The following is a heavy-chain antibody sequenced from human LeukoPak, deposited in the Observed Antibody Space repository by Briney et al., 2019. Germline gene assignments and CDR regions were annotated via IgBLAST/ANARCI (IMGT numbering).Heavy chain of an antibody. Sequence: SGPKLVNPSETLSLTCTVSGGSLSSYYWSWIRQPPGKGLEWIGYISYSGSTNYTLSLKSRVTISVDTSKNQLSLKLNSVTAADTAVYYCARYIWGSYPTFEDYWGQGSLVTVSS. J-gene: IGHJ4*02. V-gene: IGHV4-59*01. CDR1: GGSLSSYY. CDR3: ARYIWGSYPTFEDY. CDR2: ISYSGST. D-gene: IGHD3-16*02.